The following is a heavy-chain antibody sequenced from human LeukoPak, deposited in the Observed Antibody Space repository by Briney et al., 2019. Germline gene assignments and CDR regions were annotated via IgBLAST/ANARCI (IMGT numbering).Heavy chain of an antibody. CDR2: ISYDGSYK. D-gene: IGHD3-10*01. CDR1: GFTFSSYG. J-gene: IGHJ4*02. Sequence: GGSLRLSCAASGFTFSSYGMHWVRQAPGKGLEWVAVISYDGSYKYYADSVKGRFTISRDNSKNTLYLQMNSLRAEDTAVYYCTRESGSGNYYYDYWGQGTLVTVSS. V-gene: IGHV3-30*03. CDR3: TRESGSGNYYYDY.